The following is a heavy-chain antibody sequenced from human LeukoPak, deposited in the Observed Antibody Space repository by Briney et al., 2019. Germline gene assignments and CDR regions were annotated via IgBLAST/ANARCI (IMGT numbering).Heavy chain of an antibody. D-gene: IGHD6-19*01. CDR1: GYTFTGYD. Sequence: ASVKVSCKASGYTFTGYDMHWVRQAPGQGLEWMGRINPNSGGTNYAQKFQGRVTMTRDTSISTAYMEMSRLRSDDTAVYYYAIASIRYSCGWLMRYWGQGTLVTVSS. V-gene: IGHV1-2*06. CDR2: INPNSGGT. J-gene: IGHJ4*02. CDR3: AIASIRYSCGWLMRY.